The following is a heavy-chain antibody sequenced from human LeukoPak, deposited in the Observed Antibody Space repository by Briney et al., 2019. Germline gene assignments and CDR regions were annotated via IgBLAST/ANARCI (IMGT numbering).Heavy chain of an antibody. Sequence: ASVKVSRKASGYTFTSYVIHWVRQAPGERLEWMGWINAATGSTKYSQKTQDRVTITRDTSASTTYMELRSLRSEDTAVYFCASQTLSAGSHYLYYFGVDVWGQGTTVTVSS. CDR3: ASQTLSAGSHYLYYFGVDV. J-gene: IGHJ6*02. D-gene: IGHD1-14*01. CDR2: INAATGST. CDR1: GYTFTSYV. V-gene: IGHV1-3*01.